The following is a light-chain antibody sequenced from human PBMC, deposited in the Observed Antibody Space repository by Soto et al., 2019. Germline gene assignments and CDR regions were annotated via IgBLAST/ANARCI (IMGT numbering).Light chain of an antibody. CDR2: EGN. CDR1: SSDIGSFNL. Sequence: QSVLTQPASVSGSPGQSITISCTGTSSDIGSFNLVSWYQHHPGKAPKLIIYEGNTRPSGVSDRFSGSKSGDTASLTIAGLQDEDEADYYCCSYAGNSIPLFGGGTKLTVL. CDR3: CSYAGNSIPL. V-gene: IGLV2-23*01. J-gene: IGLJ2*01.